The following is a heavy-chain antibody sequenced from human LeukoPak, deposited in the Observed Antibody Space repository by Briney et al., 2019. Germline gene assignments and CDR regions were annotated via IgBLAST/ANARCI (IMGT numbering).Heavy chain of an antibody. Sequence: ASVKVSFKGTVYSFTGSYIYWVRHAPGQGLEWMGWINPNSGGTNYAQKFQGRVTMTREMSISTAYMELSRLRSDDTAVYYCAIAQQLAYNWGQGTLVTVSS. J-gene: IGHJ4*02. D-gene: IGHD6-13*01. V-gene: IGHV1-2*02. CDR3: AIAQQLAYN. CDR2: INPNSGGT. CDR1: VYSFTGSY.